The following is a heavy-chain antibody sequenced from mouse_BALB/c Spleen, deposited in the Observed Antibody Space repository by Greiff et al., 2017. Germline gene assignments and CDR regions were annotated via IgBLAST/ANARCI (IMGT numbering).Heavy chain of an antibody. CDR1: GFSLTSYG. CDR3: ASLSVYGNYFAY. V-gene: IGHV2-9*02. CDR2: IWAGGST. Sequence: QVQLKESGPGLVAPSQSLSITCTVSGFSLTSYGVHWVRQPPGKGLEWLGVIWAGGSTNYNSALMSRLSISKDNSKSQVFLKMNSLQTDDTAMYYCASLSVYGNYFAYWGQGTLVTVSA. J-gene: IGHJ3*01. D-gene: IGHD2-10*02.